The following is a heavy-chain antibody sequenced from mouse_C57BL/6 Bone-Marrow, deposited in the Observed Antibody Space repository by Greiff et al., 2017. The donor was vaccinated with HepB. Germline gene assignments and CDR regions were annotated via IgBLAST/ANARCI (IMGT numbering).Heavy chain of an antibody. D-gene: IGHD1-1*01. V-gene: IGHV3-6*01. J-gene: IGHJ4*01. CDR1: GYSITSGYY. CDR2: ISYDGSN. Sequence: DVQLQESGPGLVKPSQSLSLTCSVTGYSITSGYYWNWIRQFPGNKLEWMGYISYDGSNNYNPSLKNRISITRDTSKNQFFLKLNSVTTEDTATYYCAPGIYYCGSPYAMDYWGQGTSVTVSS. CDR3: APGIYYCGSPYAMDY.